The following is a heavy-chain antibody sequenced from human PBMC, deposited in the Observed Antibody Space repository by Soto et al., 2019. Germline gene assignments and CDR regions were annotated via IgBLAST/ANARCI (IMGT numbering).Heavy chain of an antibody. CDR2: FSPILGTA. J-gene: IGHJ4*02. V-gene: IGHV1-69*11. CDR3: ASGVNSGGFPPFDH. CDR1: GGTFSSYS. Sequence: QVQLVQSGAEVKEPGSSVKVSCKASGGTFSSYSFSWVRQAPGQGLEWMGGFSPILGTANYAQNFLVRVTITADEFTSTVYLELSSLRPEDTAVYYCASGVNSGGFPPFDHWGQGTPVTVSS. D-gene: IGHD1-26*01.